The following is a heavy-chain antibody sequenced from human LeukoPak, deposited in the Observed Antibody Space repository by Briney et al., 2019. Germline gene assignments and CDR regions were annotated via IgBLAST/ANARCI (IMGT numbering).Heavy chain of an antibody. CDR1: GFTFSRYA. CDR3: ARDGFTGPRTAYLDH. Sequence: PGGSLRLSCAASGFTFSRYAMRWVRHTPGMGLVWVSRLAADGSGTNYADSVEGRFTISRDNAKNTVYLQMSSLRAEDTAVYYCARDGFTGPRTAYLDHWGQGTLVTVSS. D-gene: IGHD2-8*02. V-gene: IGHV3-74*01. CDR2: LAADGSGT. J-gene: IGHJ4*01.